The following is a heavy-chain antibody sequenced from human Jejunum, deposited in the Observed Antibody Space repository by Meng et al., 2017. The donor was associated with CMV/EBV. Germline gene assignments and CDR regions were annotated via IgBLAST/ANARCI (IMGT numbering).Heavy chain of an antibody. CDR2: IYYTGRT. CDR1: GGSISSANYY. CDR3: AGGPNLNYFDY. D-gene: IGHD1-1*01. V-gene: IGHV4-31*03. Sequence: CTVSGGSISSANYYWTLIRQHPGAGLEWVGNIYYTGRTYYNPSLKSRLTISVDTSNNQFSLRLTSVTAADTAVYYCAGGPNLNYFDYWGQGALVTVSS. J-gene: IGHJ4*02.